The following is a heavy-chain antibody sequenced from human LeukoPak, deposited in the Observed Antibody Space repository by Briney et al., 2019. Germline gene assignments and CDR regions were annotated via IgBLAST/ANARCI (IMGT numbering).Heavy chain of an antibody. Sequence: GGSLRLSCAASGFTFSSYWMSWVRQAPAKGLEWVANIKQDGSEKYYVDSVKGRFTISRDNAKNSLYLQMNSLRAEDTAVYYCARDSSSSWYRTDSYFDPWGQGTLVTVSS. CDR3: ARDSSSSWYRTDSYFDP. V-gene: IGHV3-7*01. CDR2: IKQDGSEK. J-gene: IGHJ5*02. CDR1: GFTFSSYW. D-gene: IGHD6-13*01.